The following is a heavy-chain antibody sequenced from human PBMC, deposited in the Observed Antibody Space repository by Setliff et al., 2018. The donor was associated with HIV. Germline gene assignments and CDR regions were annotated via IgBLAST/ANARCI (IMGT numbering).Heavy chain of an antibody. CDR1: GYTFSTNA. D-gene: IGHD6-19*01. Sequence: ASVKVSCEAFGYTFSTNAIHWVRQAPGQRLEWMGYINAGDDNTRYSEKFQGRVTITRDTSANTAYMELSSLRSEDTAVYYCARGSCSGCYLSDYWGLGTLVTVSS. V-gene: IGHV1-3*01. J-gene: IGHJ4*02. CDR3: ARGSCSGCYLSDY. CDR2: INAGDDNT.